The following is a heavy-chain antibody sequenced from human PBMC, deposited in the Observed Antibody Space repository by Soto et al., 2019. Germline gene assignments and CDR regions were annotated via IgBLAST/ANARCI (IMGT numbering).Heavy chain of an antibody. CDR1: GFNFSSYA. CDR2: ISGSGGST. Sequence: GGSLRLSCAASGFNFSSYAMSWVSQAPGKGLEWVSAISGSGGSTYYADSVKGRFTISRDNAKNTLYLQMNSLRAEDTAVYYCAKDLVLLVYAPGYFDYWGHGTLVTVSS. V-gene: IGHV3-23*01. CDR3: AKDLVLLVYAPGYFDY. D-gene: IGHD2-8*01. J-gene: IGHJ4*01.